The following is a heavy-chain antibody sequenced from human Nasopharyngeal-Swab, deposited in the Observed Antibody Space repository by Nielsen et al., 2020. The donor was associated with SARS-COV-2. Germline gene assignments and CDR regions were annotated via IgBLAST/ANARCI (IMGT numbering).Heavy chain of an antibody. D-gene: IGHD3-3*01. CDR2: INAGNGNT. Sequence: WVRQAPGQRLAWMGWINAGNGNTKYSQKFQGRVTITRDTSASTAYMELSSLRSEDTAVYYCARNFGVVSSTSPPDAFDIWGQGTMVTVSS. CDR3: ARNFGVVSSTSPPDAFDI. V-gene: IGHV1-3*01. J-gene: IGHJ3*02.